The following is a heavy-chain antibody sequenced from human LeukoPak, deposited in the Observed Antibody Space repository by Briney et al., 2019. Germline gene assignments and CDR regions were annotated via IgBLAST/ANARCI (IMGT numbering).Heavy chain of an antibody. D-gene: IGHD6-19*01. CDR2: ISDIGSI. Sequence: SETLSLTCTVSGGSISSYYWSWIRQPPGKGLEWIAYISDIGSINYNPSLKSRVTISLDTSKNQFSLQLNSVTPEDTAVYYCARDRQGSGWRGGQPFDYWGQGTLVTVSS. CDR1: GGSISSYY. V-gene: IGHV4-59*12. CDR3: ARDRQGSGWRGGQPFDY. J-gene: IGHJ4*02.